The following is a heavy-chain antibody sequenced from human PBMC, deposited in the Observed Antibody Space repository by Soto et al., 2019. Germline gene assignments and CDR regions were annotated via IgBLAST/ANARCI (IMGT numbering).Heavy chain of an antibody. CDR1: GFTFSSYA. CDR2: ISYDGSNK. J-gene: IGHJ4*02. Sequence: GGSLRLSCAASGFTFSSYAMHWVRPAPGKGLGWVAVISYDGSNKYYAASVKGRFTISRDNSKNTLYLQMNSLRAEDTAVYYCARDGGYDILTGYPKTQYYFDYLGQGTLVTVSS. V-gene: IGHV3-30-3*01. D-gene: IGHD3-9*01. CDR3: ARDGGYDILTGYPKTQYYFDY.